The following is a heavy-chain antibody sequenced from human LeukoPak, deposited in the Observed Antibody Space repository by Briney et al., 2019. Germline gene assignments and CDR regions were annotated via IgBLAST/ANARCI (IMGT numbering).Heavy chain of an antibody. CDR1: GGTFSSYA. J-gene: IGHJ5*02. Sequence: ASVKVSCKASGGTFSSYAISWVRQAPGQGLEWVGEIIPIFGTANYAQKFRGRVTLTADESTSTAYMELSRLRSEDTAVSYCARAGGSGYPYGFDPWGQGTLVTVSS. D-gene: IGHD3-22*01. CDR2: IIPIFGTA. V-gene: IGHV1-69*13. CDR3: ARAGGSGYPYGFDP.